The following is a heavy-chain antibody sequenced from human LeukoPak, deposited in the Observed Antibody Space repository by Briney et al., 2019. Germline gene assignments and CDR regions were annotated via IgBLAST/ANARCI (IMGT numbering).Heavy chain of an antibody. CDR2: INHSGST. Sequence: SETLSLTCAVYGGSFSGYYWSWIRQPPGKGLEWIGEINHSGSTNYNPSLKSRVTISVDKSKNQFSLKLSSVTAADTAVYYCARAGLVTAFGYWGQGTLVTVSS. D-gene: IGHD2-21*02. J-gene: IGHJ4*02. CDR1: GGSFSGYY. CDR3: ARAGLVTAFGY. V-gene: IGHV4-34*01.